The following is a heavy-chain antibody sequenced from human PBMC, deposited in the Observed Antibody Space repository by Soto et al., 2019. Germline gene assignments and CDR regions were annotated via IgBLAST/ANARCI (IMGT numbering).Heavy chain of an antibody. J-gene: IGHJ3*02. CDR2: IREDGNEI. D-gene: IGHD2-2*01. CDR3: ATDTRGGTFDI. CDR1: GLFFSSYW. V-gene: IGHV3-7*03. Sequence: EVQLVESGGALVQPGGSLRLSCAASGLFFSSYWMAWVRQAPGKGLEFVANIREDGNEIYSVESVTGRFTISRDNAKNSLYLHINSLRDDDTDVYSCATDTRGGTFDIWGQGTMVTVSS.